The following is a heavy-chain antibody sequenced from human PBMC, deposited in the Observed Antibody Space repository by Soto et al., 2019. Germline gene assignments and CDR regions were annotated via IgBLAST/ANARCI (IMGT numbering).Heavy chain of an antibody. J-gene: IGHJ5*02. Sequence: PSETLSLTCTVSGGSISSSSYYWGWIRQPPGKGLEWIGSIYYSGSTYYNPSLKSRVTISVDTSKNQFSLKLSSVTAADTAVYYCARMRGKLETWGQGTLVTVSS. CDR2: IYYSGST. D-gene: IGHD1-1*01. V-gene: IGHV4-39*01. CDR1: GGSISSSSYY. CDR3: ARMRGKLET.